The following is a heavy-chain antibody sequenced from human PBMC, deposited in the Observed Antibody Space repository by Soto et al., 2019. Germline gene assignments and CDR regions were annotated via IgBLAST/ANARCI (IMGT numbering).Heavy chain of an antibody. D-gene: IGHD3-10*01. Sequence: EVQLLESGGGLVQPGGSLRLSCAASGFTFNNYAMTWVRQAPGKGLEWVSAISGGGGITSYADTVKGRFNVSREGSKNTLYLQMSSLRAEDTALYYSAKGRGGSGSLTPRVDFWGKGTLVTVSS. CDR2: ISGGGGIT. V-gene: IGHV3-23*01. J-gene: IGHJ4*02. CDR1: GFTFNNYA. CDR3: AKGRGGSGSLTPRVDF.